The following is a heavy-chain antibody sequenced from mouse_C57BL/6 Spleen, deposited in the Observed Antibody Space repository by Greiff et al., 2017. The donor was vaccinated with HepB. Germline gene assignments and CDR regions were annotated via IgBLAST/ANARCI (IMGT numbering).Heavy chain of an antibody. D-gene: IGHD2-1*01. V-gene: IGHV14-4*01. Sequence: VQLQQSGAELVRPGASVKLSCTASGFNIKDDYMHWVKQRPEQGLEWIGWIDPENGDTEYASKFQGKATITAYTSSNTAYLQLSSLTAEDTAVYYCTTRGNYAWFAYLGQGTLVPVSA. CDR2: IDPENGDT. CDR1: GFNIKDDY. CDR3: TTRGNYAWFAY. J-gene: IGHJ3*01.